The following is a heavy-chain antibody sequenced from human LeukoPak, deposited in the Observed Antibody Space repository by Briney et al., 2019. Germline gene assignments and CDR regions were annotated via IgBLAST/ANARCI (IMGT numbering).Heavy chain of an antibody. V-gene: IGHV3-15*01. CDR1: RFTFSNAW. CDR3: TTDLWYCSTTSCYIDY. Sequence: GGSLRLSCAASRFTFSNAWMSWVRQAPGKGLEWVGRIKSKTDGGTTGYTAPVKGRFTISRDDSKNTLYLQMNSLKTEDTAVYYCTTDLWYCSTTSCYIDYWGQGTLVTVSS. CDR2: IKSKTDGGTT. D-gene: IGHD2-2*02. J-gene: IGHJ4*02.